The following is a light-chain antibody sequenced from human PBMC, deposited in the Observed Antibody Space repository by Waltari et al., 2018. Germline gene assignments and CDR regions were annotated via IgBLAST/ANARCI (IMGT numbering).Light chain of an antibody. V-gene: IGLV2-14*03. CDR3: CAYTSSSSLGV. CDR1: SSDLGDYDY. CDR2: DLG. Sequence: QSALTQPASVSGSPGQSITISCTGSSSDLGDYDYVSWYQQSPGKPPKLIIYDLGARPSGVSGRFSGSKSGNTASLTISGLQAEDESDYYCCAYTSSSSLGVFETGTKVTVL. J-gene: IGLJ1*01.